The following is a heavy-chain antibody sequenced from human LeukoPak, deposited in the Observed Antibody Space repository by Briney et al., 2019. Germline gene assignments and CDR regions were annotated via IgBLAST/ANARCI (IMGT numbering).Heavy chain of an antibody. J-gene: IGHJ4*02. CDR2: MNQDGSEA. Sequence: GGSLRLSCAASGFTFSSYWMGWVRQAPGMGLEWVASMNQDGSEAYYVDSVKGRFTISRDNSKNTLYLQMNSLRAEDTAVYYCAKVRYSSGYKHFDYWGQGTLVTVSS. CDR3: AKVRYSSGYKHFDY. V-gene: IGHV3-7*01. D-gene: IGHD3-22*01. CDR1: GFTFSSYW.